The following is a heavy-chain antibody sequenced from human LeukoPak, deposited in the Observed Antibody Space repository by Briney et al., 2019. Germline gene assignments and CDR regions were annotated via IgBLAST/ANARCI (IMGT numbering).Heavy chain of an antibody. V-gene: IGHV4-31*03. D-gene: IGHD3-10*01. Sequence: SETLSLTCTVSRGSIRNYYWNWIRQHPGKGLEWFGYIYYSGTTYYNPSLKSRVTMSVDTSKNQFSLKLSSVTAADTAVYYCARVEGSWAFDIWGQGTMVTVSS. J-gene: IGHJ3*02. CDR1: RGSIRNYY. CDR2: IYYSGTT. CDR3: ARVEGSWAFDI.